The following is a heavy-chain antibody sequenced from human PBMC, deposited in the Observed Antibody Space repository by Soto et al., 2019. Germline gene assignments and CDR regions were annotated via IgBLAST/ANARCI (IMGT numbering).Heavy chain of an antibody. D-gene: IGHD3-3*01. V-gene: IGHV3-23*01. CDR1: GFTFSSYA. J-gene: IGHJ3*02. Sequence: EVQLLESGGGLVQPGGSLRLSCAASGFTFSSYAMSWVRQAPGKGLEWVSAISGSGGSTYYADSVKGRFTISRDNSKNTLYLQMNSLRAEDTAVYYCAKACYDFWSGYSPLDAFDIWGQGTMVTVSS. CDR2: ISGSGGST. CDR3: AKACYDFWSGYSPLDAFDI.